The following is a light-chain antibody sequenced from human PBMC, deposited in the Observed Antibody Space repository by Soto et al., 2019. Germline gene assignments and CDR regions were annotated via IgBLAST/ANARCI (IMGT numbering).Light chain of an antibody. CDR1: SSNIGNNA. CDR3: PAWDDSLNGFV. CDR2: YDD. V-gene: IGLV1-36*01. Sequence: QSVLTQPPSVSEAPRQRVTISCSGSSSNIGNNAVNWYQQLPVEAPKLLIYYDDLKPSAVSDRFSGSKSVTSASLANSGLHSEDEADYYCPAWDDSLNGFVFATGTKLTVL. J-gene: IGLJ1*01.